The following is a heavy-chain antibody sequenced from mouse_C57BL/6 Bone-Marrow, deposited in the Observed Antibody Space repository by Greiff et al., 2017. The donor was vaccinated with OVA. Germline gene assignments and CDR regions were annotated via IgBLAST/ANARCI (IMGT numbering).Heavy chain of an antibody. J-gene: IGHJ2*01. CDR1: GYSITSGYY. D-gene: IGHD2-4*01. Sequence: EVKLQESGPGLVEPSQSLSLTCSVTGYSITSGYYWNWIRQFPGNKLEWMGYISYDGSNNYNPSLKNRISITRDTSKNQFFLKLNSVTTEDTATYYCARAPYDYEGYWGQGTTLTVSS. CDR2: ISYDGSN. V-gene: IGHV3-6*01. CDR3: ARAPYDYEGY.